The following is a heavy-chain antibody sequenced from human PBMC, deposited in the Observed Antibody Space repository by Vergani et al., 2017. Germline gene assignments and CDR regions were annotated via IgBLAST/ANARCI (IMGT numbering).Heavy chain of an antibody. CDR1: GFTFSNAW. CDR3: TTGGVVVVPAAPYYYYYGMDV. V-gene: IGHV3-15*01. Sequence: EVQLVESGGGLVKPGGSLRLSCAASGFTFSNAWMSWVRQAPGKGLEWVGRIKSKTDGGTTDYAAPVKGRFTNSRDDSKNTLYLQMNSLKTEDTAVYYCTTGGVVVVPAAPYYYYYGMDVWGQGTTVTVSS. D-gene: IGHD2-2*01. CDR2: IKSKTDGGTT. J-gene: IGHJ6*02.